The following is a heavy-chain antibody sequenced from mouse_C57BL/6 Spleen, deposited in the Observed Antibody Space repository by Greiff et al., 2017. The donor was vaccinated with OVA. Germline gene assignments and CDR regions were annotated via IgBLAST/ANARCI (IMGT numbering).Heavy chain of an antibody. D-gene: IGHD1-1*01. J-gene: IGHJ2*01. CDR2: IYPRSGNT. CDR3: AREDTTVVPYYFDY. CDR1: GYTFTSYG. V-gene: IGHV1-81*01. Sequence: QVQLQQSGAELARPGASVKLSCKASGYTFTSYGISWVKQRTGQGLEWIGEIYPRSGNTYYNEQFKGKATLTADKSSSTAYMELRSLTSEDSAVYFCAREDTTVVPYYFDYWGQGTTLTVSS.